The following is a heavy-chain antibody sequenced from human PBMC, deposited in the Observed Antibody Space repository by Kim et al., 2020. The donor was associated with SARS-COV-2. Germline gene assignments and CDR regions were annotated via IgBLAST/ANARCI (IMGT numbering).Heavy chain of an antibody. V-gene: IGHV4-39*01. CDR2: IYYSGNT. J-gene: IGHJ3*01. Sequence: SETLSLTCTVSGGSIRSSSYYWGWIRQPPGKGLEWIGSIYYSGNTYYNPSLKSRVTIFVDTSKNQFSLKLSSVTAADMAVYYCARHYGSSYEPKVWEGFDVWGQGAMVTVSA. CDR3: ARHYGSSYEPKVWEGFDV. CDR1: GGSIRSSSYY. D-gene: IGHD6-13*01.